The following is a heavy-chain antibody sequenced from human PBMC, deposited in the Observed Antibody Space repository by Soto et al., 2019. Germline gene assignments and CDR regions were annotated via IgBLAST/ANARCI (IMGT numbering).Heavy chain of an antibody. V-gene: IGHV1-69*13. CDR2: IIPIFGTA. CDR1: GGTFSSYA. CDR3: ASSTGGYCSSTSCYTGRD. Sequence: GASVKVSCKASGGTFSSYAISWVRQAPGQGLGWMGGIIPIFGTANYAQKFQGRVTITADESTSTAYMELSSLRSEDTAVYYCASSTGGYCSSTSCYTGRDWGQGTLVTVSS. J-gene: IGHJ4*02. D-gene: IGHD2-2*02.